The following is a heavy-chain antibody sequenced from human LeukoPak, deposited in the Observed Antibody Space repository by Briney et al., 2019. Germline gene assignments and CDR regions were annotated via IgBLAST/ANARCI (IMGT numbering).Heavy chain of an antibody. D-gene: IGHD2-15*01. CDR1: GGSISSGSYY. CDR2: IYTSGST. J-gene: IGHJ6*03. CDR3: ARDIVVVVAAQYYYYYMDV. V-gene: IGHV4-61*02. Sequence: SETLSLTCTVSGGSISSGSYYGSWIRQPAGKGLEWIGRIYTSGSTNYNPSLKSRVTISVDTSKHQFSLKLSSVTVADTAVYYCARDIVVVVAAQYYYYYMDVWGKGTTVTVSS.